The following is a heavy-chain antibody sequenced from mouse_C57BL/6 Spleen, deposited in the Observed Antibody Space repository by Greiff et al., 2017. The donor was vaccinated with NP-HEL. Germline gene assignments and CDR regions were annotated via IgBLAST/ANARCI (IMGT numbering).Heavy chain of an antibody. V-gene: IGHV1-72*01. CDR2: IDPNSGGT. CDR3: AREEYDYDGAWFAY. Sequence: QVQLQQPGAELVKPGASVTLSCKASGYTFTSYWMHWVKQRPGRGLEWIGRIDPNSGGTKYNEKFKSKATLTVDKPSSTADMQLSSLTSEDSAVYYCAREEYDYDGAWFAYWGQGTLVTVSA. D-gene: IGHD2-4*01. J-gene: IGHJ3*01. CDR1: GYTFTSYW.